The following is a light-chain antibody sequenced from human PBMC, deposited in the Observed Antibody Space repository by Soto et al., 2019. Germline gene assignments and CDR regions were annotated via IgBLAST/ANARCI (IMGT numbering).Light chain of an antibody. CDR3: SSYTSSSTRV. J-gene: IGLJ3*02. CDR2: EVS. Sequence: QSALTQPASVSGSPGQSITISCTGTSSDVGGYNYVSWYQQHPGKATKLMIYEVSNRPSGVSNRFSGSKSGNTASLTISGLQAEYEADYYCSSYTSSSTRVFGGGTKLTVL. V-gene: IGLV2-14*01. CDR1: SSDVGGYNY.